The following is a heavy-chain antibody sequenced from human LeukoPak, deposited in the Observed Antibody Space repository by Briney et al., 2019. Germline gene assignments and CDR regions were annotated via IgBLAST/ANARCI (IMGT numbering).Heavy chain of an antibody. CDR1: GNTFTSYD. V-gene: IGHV1-8*01. J-gene: IGHJ4*02. CDR3: ARVPHCSSTSCYGTIDY. D-gene: IGHD2-2*01. Sequence: ASVKVSCKASGNTFTSYDINWVRQATGQGLEWMGWMNPNSGNTGYAQKFQGRVTMTRNTSISTAYMELSSLRSEDTAVYYCARVPHCSSTSCYGTIDYWGQGILVTVSS. CDR2: MNPNSGNT.